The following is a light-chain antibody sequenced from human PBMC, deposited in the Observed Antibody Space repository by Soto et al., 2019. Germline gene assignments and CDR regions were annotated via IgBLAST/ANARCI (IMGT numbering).Light chain of an antibody. Sequence: EIVMTQSPATLSVSPGKRATLSCRASQSVSSNLAWYQQKPGQAPRLLIYGASTRATGIPARFSGSGSGTELTLTISSLQSEDFAVYSCQQYNNWPWTFGQGTKVEIK. V-gene: IGKV3-15*01. CDR3: QQYNNWPWT. CDR2: GAS. CDR1: QSVSSN. J-gene: IGKJ1*01.